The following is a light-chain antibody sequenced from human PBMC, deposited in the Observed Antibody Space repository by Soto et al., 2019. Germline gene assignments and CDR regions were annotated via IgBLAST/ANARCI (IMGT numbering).Light chain of an antibody. Sequence: DIQMTQSPSTLSASVGDRVTITCRASQSISSWLAWYQQKPGKAPKLLIYKASSLESGVPSRFSGSESGTEFTLTISSLQPDDFAAYYCQQYNNFPYTFGQGTKLEIK. CDR2: KAS. CDR3: QQYNNFPYT. J-gene: IGKJ2*01. CDR1: QSISSW. V-gene: IGKV1-5*03.